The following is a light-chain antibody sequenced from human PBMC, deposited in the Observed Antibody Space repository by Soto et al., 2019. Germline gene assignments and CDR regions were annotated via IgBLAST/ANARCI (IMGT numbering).Light chain of an antibody. Sequence: DIQMTQSTSSLSASVGDRVTITCRASQSISSYLNWYQQKPGKAPKLLIYAASSLQSGVPSRFSGSGSGTDFTLTISSLQPEDFATCYCQQSYSTPYTFDQGTKLEIK. CDR3: QQSYSTPYT. CDR1: QSISSY. J-gene: IGKJ2*01. V-gene: IGKV1-39*01. CDR2: AAS.